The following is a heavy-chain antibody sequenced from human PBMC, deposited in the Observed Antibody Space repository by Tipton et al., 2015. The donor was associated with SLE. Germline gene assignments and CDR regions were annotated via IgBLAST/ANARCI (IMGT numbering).Heavy chain of an antibody. D-gene: IGHD2-2*01. CDR1: GFTFSSYAM. Sequence: LRLSCVASGFTFSSYAMSWVRQTPEKGLEWIGQIYHNGNTTYNPSLKSRATISRDISRNQLSLKLSSVTAADTAVYYCARAPDLPAAYDSWGQGTLVTVSS. V-gene: IGHV4/OR15-8*02. CDR3: ARAPDLPAAYDS. CDR2: IYHNGNT. J-gene: IGHJ5*01.